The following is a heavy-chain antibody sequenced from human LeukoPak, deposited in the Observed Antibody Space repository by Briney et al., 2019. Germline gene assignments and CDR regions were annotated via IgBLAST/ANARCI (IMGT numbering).Heavy chain of an antibody. V-gene: IGHV3-23*01. J-gene: IGHJ4*02. CDR2: ISDSGGDT. D-gene: IGHD2-21*01. Sequence: GGSLRLPCAASGFTFSKSPMTWVRQALGKGLEWVSTISDSGGDTYHADSVKGRFTISRDNSMNRLYLQMNSLRAEDTAIYYCATGAYFADWGQGTLVTVSS. CDR1: GFTFSKSP. CDR3: ATGAYFAD.